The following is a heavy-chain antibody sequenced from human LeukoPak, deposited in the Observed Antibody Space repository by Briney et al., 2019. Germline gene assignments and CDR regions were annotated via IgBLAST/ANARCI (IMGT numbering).Heavy chain of an antibody. J-gene: IGHJ4*02. Sequence: SETLSLTCAVSGGSISSGGYSWSWIRQPPGKGLEWIGYIYHSGSTYYNPSLKSRVTISVDRSKNQFSLKLSSVTAADTAVYYCARDGGYCSSTSCRAPAYWGQGTLVTVSS. D-gene: IGHD2-2*01. CDR3: ARDGGYCSSTSCRAPAY. CDR2: IYHSGST. CDR1: GGSISSGGYS. V-gene: IGHV4-30-2*01.